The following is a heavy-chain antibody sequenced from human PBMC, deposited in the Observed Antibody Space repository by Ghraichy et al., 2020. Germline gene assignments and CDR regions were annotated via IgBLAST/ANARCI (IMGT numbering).Heavy chain of an antibody. Sequence: GGSLRLSCAASGFTFSSYGMHWVRQAPGKGLEWVAVISYDGSNKYYADSVKGRFTISRDNSKNTLYLQMNSLRAEDTAVYYCAKDPRFLEWLSSYYYYYYGMDVWGQGTTVTVSS. CDR2: ISYDGSNK. D-gene: IGHD3-3*01. CDR3: AKDPRFLEWLSSYYYYYYGMDV. J-gene: IGHJ6*02. CDR1: GFTFSSYG. V-gene: IGHV3-30*18.